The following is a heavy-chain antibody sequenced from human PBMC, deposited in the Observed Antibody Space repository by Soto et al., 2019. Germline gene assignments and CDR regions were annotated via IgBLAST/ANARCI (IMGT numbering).Heavy chain of an antibody. V-gene: IGHV1-69*13. CDR3: AREGSGYNF. D-gene: IGHD5-12*01. Sequence: SVKVSCKVSGGTFSSFGISWVRQAPGQGLEWMGGIIPVFGRPNYAQRFRGRLTITADESTNTGYMELIDLRSEDTAVYYCAREGSGYNFWGQGTQVTVSS. CDR2: IIPVFGRP. CDR1: GGTFSSFG. J-gene: IGHJ1*01.